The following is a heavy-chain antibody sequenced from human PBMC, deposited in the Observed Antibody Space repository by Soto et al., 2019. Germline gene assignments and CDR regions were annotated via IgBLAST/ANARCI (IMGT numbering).Heavy chain of an antibody. CDR2: ISYDGSNK. CDR1: GFTFSSYG. Sequence: QVQLVESGGGVVQPGRSLRLSCAASGFTFSSYGMHWVRQAPGKGLEWVAVISYDGSNKYYADSVKGRFTISRDNSKSTLYLQMNSLRAEDTAVYYCAKDPAQWIQLWSYYYYGMDVWGQGTTVTVSS. V-gene: IGHV3-30*18. J-gene: IGHJ6*02. D-gene: IGHD5-18*01. CDR3: AKDPAQWIQLWSYYYYGMDV.